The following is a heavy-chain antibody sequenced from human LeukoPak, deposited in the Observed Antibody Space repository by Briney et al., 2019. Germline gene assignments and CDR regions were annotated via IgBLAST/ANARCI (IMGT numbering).Heavy chain of an antibody. CDR3: ARDERRSASRNYYYHMDV. CDR2: IYSSGST. V-gene: IGHV4-4*07. D-gene: IGHD3-10*01. J-gene: IGHJ6*03. CDR1: GGSISSNY. Sequence: SETLSLTCTVSGGSISSNYWSWIRQPAGKGQEWIERIYSSGSTSYNPSLKSRATVSIDTSRNQFSLSLGSVTAADTAVYYCARDERRSASRNYYYHMDVWGKGTTVTVSS.